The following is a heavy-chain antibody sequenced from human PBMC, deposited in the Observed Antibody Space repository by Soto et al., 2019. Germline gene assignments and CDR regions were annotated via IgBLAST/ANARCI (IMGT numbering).Heavy chain of an antibody. J-gene: IGHJ5*02. CDR2: VNPDDSDA. Sequence: GESLKISCKGSGYTFSNYLIAWVRQMPGKGLEWMGIVNPDDSDATYSPSFRGQVVLSADKAIATAYLQLRALKASDSAIYYCAKASREYNYANWFDTWGQGTLVTVSS. CDR1: GYTFSNYL. D-gene: IGHD3-16*01. CDR3: AKASREYNYANWFDT. V-gene: IGHV5-51*01.